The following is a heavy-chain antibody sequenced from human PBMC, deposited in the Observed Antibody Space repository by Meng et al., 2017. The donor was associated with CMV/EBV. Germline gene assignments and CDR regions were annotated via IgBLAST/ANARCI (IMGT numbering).Heavy chain of an antibody. CDR2: ISYDGTNR. CDR1: GFIPSDYA. D-gene: IGHD3-3*02. V-gene: IGHV3-30-3*01. CDR3: ARGGGSGIFSDVYFQN. J-gene: IGHJ1*01. Sequence: GESLKISCAASGFIPSDYAMYWVRHAPGKGLEWVAVISYDGTNRQYADSVKGRFTTSKDFSRKTVSLEMNRLTTEDTALYYCARGGGSGIFSDVYFQNWGQGTLVTVSS.